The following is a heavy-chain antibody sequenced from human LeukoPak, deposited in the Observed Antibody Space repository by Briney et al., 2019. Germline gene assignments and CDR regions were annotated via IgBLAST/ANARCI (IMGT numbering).Heavy chain of an antibody. CDR1: GGSISSGGYS. J-gene: IGHJ4*02. CDR3: ARVNDYDFLDY. CDR2: IYYSGST. D-gene: IGHD4-17*01. Sequence: SETLSLTCTVSGGSISSGGYSWSWIRQHPGQGLEWIGYIYYSGSTYYNPSLKSRVTISVDTSKNQFSLKLSSVTAADTAVYYCARVNDYDFLDYWGQGTLVTVSS. V-gene: IGHV4-31*03.